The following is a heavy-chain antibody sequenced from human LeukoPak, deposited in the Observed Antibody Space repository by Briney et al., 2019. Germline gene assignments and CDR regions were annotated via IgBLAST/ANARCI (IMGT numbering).Heavy chain of an antibody. Sequence: ASVKVSCKTSGYTFSAFYMHWVRQAPGQGLEWMGIINPSGGSTSYAQKFQGRVTMTRDMSTSTVYMELSSLRSEDTAVYYCARDPVGGIVINLFDYWGQGTLVTVSS. V-gene: IGHV1-46*01. CDR3: ARDPVGGIVINLFDY. CDR2: INPSGGST. CDR1: GYTFSAFY. D-gene: IGHD3-10*01. J-gene: IGHJ4*02.